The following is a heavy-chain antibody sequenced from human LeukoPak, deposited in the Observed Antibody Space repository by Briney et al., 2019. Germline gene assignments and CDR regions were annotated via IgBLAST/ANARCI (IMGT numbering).Heavy chain of an antibody. D-gene: IGHD5-12*01. CDR3: ARDSGMATIY. CDR1: GFTFSSYA. J-gene: IGHJ4*02. Sequence: SGGSLRLSCAASGFTFSSYAMHWVRQAPGKGLEYVSAISSNGGSTYYANSVKGRFTISRDNSKNTLYLQMGSLRAEDMAVYYCARDSGMATIYWGQGTLVTVSS. V-gene: IGHV3-64*01. CDR2: ISSNGGST.